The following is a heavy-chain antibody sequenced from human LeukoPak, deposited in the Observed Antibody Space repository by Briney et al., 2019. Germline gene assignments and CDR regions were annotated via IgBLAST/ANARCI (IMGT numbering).Heavy chain of an antibody. CDR1: GGSITSGNYY. CDR2: IFYTGST. Sequence: SETLSLTCSVSGGSITSGNYYWSWIRQPPGKGLEWIGYIFYTGSTNYSPSLKSRVSISVDTFKNQFSLKLSSVTAADTAVYYCARDYLGDAFDIWGQGTMVTVSS. V-gene: IGHV4-30-4*01. J-gene: IGHJ3*02. CDR3: ARDYLGDAFDI. D-gene: IGHD3-3*01.